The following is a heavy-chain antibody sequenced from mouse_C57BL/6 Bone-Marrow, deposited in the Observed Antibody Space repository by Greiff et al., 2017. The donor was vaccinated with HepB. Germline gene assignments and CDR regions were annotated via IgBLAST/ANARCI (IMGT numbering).Heavy chain of an antibody. CDR3: AREGYYGNTWFAY. D-gene: IGHD2-1*01. CDR2: IDPSDSYT. Sequence: VQLQQPGAELVKPGASVKLSCKASGYTFTSYWMQWVKQRPGQGLEWIGEIDPSDSYTNYNQKFKGKATLTVDTSSSTAYMQLSSLTSEDSAVYYCAREGYYGNTWFAYWGQGTLLTVSA. V-gene: IGHV1-50*01. J-gene: IGHJ3*01. CDR1: GYTFTSYW.